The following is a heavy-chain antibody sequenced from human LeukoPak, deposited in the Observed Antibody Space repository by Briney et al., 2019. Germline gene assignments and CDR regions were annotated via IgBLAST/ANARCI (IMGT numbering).Heavy chain of an antibody. CDR1: GFTFSDYY. CDR3: AKDGARITMIVVVTPTYFQH. V-gene: IGHV3-11*01. J-gene: IGHJ1*01. CDR2: ISSSGDIA. Sequence: PGGSLRLSCEVSGFTFSDYYMSWIRQAPGKGLEWVSYISSSGDIAYYADSVKGRFTISRDNSKNTLYLQMNSLRAEDTAVYYCAKDGARITMIVVVTPTYFQHWGQGTLVTVSS. D-gene: IGHD3-22*01.